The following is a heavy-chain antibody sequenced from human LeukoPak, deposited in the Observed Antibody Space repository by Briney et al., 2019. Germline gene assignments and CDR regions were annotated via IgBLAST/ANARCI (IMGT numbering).Heavy chain of an antibody. Sequence: GGSLRLSCAASGFTFSSYGMRWVRQAPGKGLEWVAFIRYDGSNKYYADSVKGRFTISRDNSKNTLYLQMNSLRVEDTTMYYCARDQGSSGYYSAYWGQGTLVTVSS. V-gene: IGHV3-30*02. CDR2: IRYDGSNK. CDR1: GFTFSSYG. J-gene: IGHJ4*02. D-gene: IGHD3-22*01. CDR3: ARDQGSSGYYSAY.